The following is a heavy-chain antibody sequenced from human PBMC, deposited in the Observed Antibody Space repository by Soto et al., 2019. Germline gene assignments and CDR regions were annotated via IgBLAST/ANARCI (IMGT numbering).Heavy chain of an antibody. CDR1: GFSLTTSGVG. J-gene: IGHJ4*02. Sequence: QITLNESGPTPVKPRQTLTLTCTFSGFSLTTSGVGVGWIRQSQGKAPEWLALIYWDDDKRYSPSLKSRLTITKDTSKNQVVLTMADLDPADTATYYCAHRVLRTVFGLVTTTAIYFDFWGQRTPVAVSS. CDR2: IYWDDDK. V-gene: IGHV2-5*02. CDR3: AHRVLRTVFGLVTTTAIYFDF. D-gene: IGHD3-3*01.